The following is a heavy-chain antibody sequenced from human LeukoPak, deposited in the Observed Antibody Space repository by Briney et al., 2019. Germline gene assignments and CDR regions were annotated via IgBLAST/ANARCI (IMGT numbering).Heavy chain of an antibody. Sequence: SETLSLTCTVSGGSISSGDYYWSWIRQPPGKGLEWIGYIYYSGSTYYNPSLKSRVTISVDTSKNQFSLKLSSVTAADTAVYYCATQGYSYGIDAFDIWGRGTMVTVSS. CDR2: IYYSGST. J-gene: IGHJ3*02. CDR1: GGSISSGDYY. D-gene: IGHD5-18*01. CDR3: ATQGYSYGIDAFDI. V-gene: IGHV4-30-4*01.